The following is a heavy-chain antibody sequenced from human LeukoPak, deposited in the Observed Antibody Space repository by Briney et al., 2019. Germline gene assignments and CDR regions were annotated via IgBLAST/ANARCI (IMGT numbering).Heavy chain of an antibody. Sequence: SETLSLTCTVSGGSISSGSYYWSWIRPPAGKGLEWIGRIYTSGSTNYNPSLKSRVTMPVDTSKNQFSLKLSSVTAADTAVYYCARVRSSSSGIDPWGQGTLVTVSS. CDR1: GGSISSGSYY. V-gene: IGHV4-61*02. CDR2: IYTSGST. J-gene: IGHJ5*02. CDR3: ARVRSSSSGIDP. D-gene: IGHD6-6*01.